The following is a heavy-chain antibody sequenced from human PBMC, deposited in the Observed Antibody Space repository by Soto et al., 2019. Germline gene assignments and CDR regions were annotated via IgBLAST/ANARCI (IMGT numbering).Heavy chain of an antibody. J-gene: IGHJ6*02. CDR1: GGAFSGYY. CDR3: ARIVVVPAAIRGYYYYGMDV. Sequence: SETLSLTCAAYGGAFSGYYWSWLRQPPGKGLAWIGEISHSGSPNSKPPVKSRVTISVDTSKTQFSLKLSSVTAADTAVYYCARIVVVPAAIRGYYYYGMDVWGQGTTVTVSS. CDR2: ISHSGSP. V-gene: IGHV4-34*01. D-gene: IGHD2-2*02.